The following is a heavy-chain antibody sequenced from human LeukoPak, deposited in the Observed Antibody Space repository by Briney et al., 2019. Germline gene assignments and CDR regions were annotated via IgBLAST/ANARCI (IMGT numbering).Heavy chain of an antibody. D-gene: IGHD6-19*01. J-gene: IGHJ3*02. CDR1: GFTFSDYY. CDR2: ISSSGSTI. CDR3: ARGPEVQWRGAFDI. Sequence: GGSLRLSCAASGFTFSDYYMSWIRQAPGKGLEWVSYISSSGSTIYYADSVKGRFTISRHNAKNSLYLQMNSLRAEDTAVYYCARGPEVQWRGAFDIWGQGTMVTVSS. V-gene: IGHV3-11*01.